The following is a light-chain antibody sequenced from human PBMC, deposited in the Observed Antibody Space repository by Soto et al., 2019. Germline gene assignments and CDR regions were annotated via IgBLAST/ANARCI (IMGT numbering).Light chain of an antibody. CDR1: QGMSTY. Sequence: DIQLTQSPSFLSASVGDTVTITCRASQGMSTYLAWYQQKPGKVPRLLFRSASTLQSGVPPRFSGGGSGTEFTLTISSLQLDVFVIYYCHQLNRYQFAFGGGTNVEIK. V-gene: IGKV1-9*01. CDR3: HQLNRYQFA. CDR2: SAS. J-gene: IGKJ4*01.